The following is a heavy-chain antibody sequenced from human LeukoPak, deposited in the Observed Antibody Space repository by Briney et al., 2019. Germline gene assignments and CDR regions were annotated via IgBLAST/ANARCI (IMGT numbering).Heavy chain of an antibody. CDR1: GFSFDDYA. V-gene: IGHV3-43D*03. J-gene: IGHJ6*03. D-gene: IGHD2/OR15-2a*01. Sequence: GDSLRLSCAASGFSFDDYAMSWVRQAPGKGLEWVSLISWDGGGTHYADSVKGRFTISRDNSKNSLYLQMNSLRAEDTAIYYCARVINFYYYMDVWGKGTTVTISS. CDR2: ISWDGGGT. CDR3: ARVINFYYYMDV.